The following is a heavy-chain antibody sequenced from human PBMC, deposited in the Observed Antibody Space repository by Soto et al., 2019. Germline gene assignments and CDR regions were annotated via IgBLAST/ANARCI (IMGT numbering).Heavy chain of an antibody. CDR3: ARDYYDDGMDV. CDR2: IWYDGSDT. D-gene: IGHD3-22*01. CDR1: GFSFSIYG. J-gene: IGHJ6*02. Sequence: PAWSLRLSCSASGFSFSIYGMHWVRQAPGKGLEWVTVIWYDGSDTYYADSVKGRFTISRDNSKNTLYLQMNSLRAEDTALYYCARDYYDDGMDVWGQGTTVTVSS. V-gene: IGHV3-33*01.